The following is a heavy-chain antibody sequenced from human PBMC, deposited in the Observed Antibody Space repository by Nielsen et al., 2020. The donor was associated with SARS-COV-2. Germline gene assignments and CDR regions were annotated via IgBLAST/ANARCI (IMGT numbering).Heavy chain of an antibody. CDR3: AGDYDSSGFSLYFFYGMDV. J-gene: IGHJ6*02. V-gene: IGHV3-11*06. Sequence: GESLKISCAASGFTLSDLYMSWIRQAPGKGLEWVAFISSTGGYTNYAESVEGRFTISRDNAKNSLYLQMNSLRAEDTAVYYCAGDYDSSGFSLYFFYGMDVWGQGTTVTVSS. D-gene: IGHD3-22*01. CDR1: GFTLSDLY. CDR2: ISSTGGYT.